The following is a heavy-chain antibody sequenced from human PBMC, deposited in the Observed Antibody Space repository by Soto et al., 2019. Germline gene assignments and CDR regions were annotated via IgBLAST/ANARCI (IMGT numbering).Heavy chain of an antibody. CDR1: GGSISSYY. CDR3: ARIPRDYYDSSGYYYFDY. D-gene: IGHD3-22*01. V-gene: IGHV4-59*08. J-gene: IGHJ4*02. CDR2: IYYSGST. Sequence: PSETLSLTCTVSGGSISSYYWSWIRQPPGKGLEWIGYIYYSGSTNYNPSLKSRVTISVDTSKNQFSLKLSSVTAADTAVYYCARIPRDYYDSSGYYYFDYWGQGTLVTVSS.